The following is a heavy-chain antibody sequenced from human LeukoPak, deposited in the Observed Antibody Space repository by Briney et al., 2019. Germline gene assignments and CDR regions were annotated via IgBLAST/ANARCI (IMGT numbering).Heavy chain of an antibody. CDR1: GGSFSGYY. V-gene: IGHV4-34*01. J-gene: IGHJ3*02. CDR3: AARRRDIAIVPTAPRAFDI. Sequence: SETLSLTCAVYGGSFSGYYWSWIRQPPEKGLEWIGEINHSGNTNYNPSLKSRVTISVDTSKNQFSLKLSSVTAADTAVYYCAARRRDIAIVPTAPRAFDIWGQGTMVTVSS. D-gene: IGHD2-2*01. CDR2: INHSGNT.